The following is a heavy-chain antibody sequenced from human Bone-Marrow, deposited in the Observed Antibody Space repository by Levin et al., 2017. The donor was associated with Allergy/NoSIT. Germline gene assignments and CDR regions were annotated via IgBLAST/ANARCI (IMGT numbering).Heavy chain of an antibody. V-gene: IGHV3-21*01. CDR3: ARAPYYDFWSGYRYFDY. CDR2: ISSSSSYI. CDR1: GFTFSSYS. J-gene: IGHJ4*02. D-gene: IGHD3-3*01. Sequence: GESLKISCAASGFTFSSYSMNWVRQAPGKGLEWVSSISSSSSYIYYADSVKGRFTISRDNAKNSLYLQMNSLRAEDTAVYYCARAPYYDFWSGYRYFDYWGQGTLVTVSS.